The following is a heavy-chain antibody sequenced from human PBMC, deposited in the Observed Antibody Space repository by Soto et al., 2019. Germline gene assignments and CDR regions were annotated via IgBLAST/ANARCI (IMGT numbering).Heavy chain of an antibody. CDR1: GYTFTGYY. CDR3: ARDRFVVVPAAINWFDP. CDR2: INPNSGGT. J-gene: IGHJ5*02. D-gene: IGHD2-2*02. V-gene: IGHV1-2*02. Sequence: GASVKVSCKASGYTFTGYYMHWVRQAPGQGLEWMGWINPNSGGTNYAQKFQGRVTMTRDTSISTAYMELSRLRSDDTAVYYCARDRFVVVPAAINWFDPWGQGTLVTVS.